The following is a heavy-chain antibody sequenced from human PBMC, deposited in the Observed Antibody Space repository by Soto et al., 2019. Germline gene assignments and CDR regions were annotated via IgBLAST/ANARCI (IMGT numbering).Heavy chain of an antibody. Sequence: EVQLLESGGGLVQPGGSLRLSCAASGFTFSNYAVTWVRQAPGKGLEWVSTISGSGGSTYYADSVKGRFTISRDNSKNTRYLQMNSLRAEDTAAYYCAKDQGSSWYEIDYWGQGTLVTVSS. CDR2: ISGSGGST. D-gene: IGHD6-13*01. V-gene: IGHV3-23*01. CDR1: GFTFSNYA. J-gene: IGHJ4*02. CDR3: AKDQGSSWYEIDY.